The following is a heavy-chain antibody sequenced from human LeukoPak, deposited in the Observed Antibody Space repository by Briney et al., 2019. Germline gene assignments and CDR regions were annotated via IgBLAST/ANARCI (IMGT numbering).Heavy chain of an antibody. D-gene: IGHD2-2*01. CDR2: INPSGGST. V-gene: IGHV1-46*01. Sequence: GASVKVSCKASGYTFTSYYMHWVRQAPGQGLEWMGIINPSGGSTSYAQKFQGRVTMTRDTSTSTAYMELSSLRSEDTAVYYCAMSSTLRIGYFDYWGQGTLVTVSS. CDR1: GYTFTSYY. CDR3: AMSSTLRIGYFDY. J-gene: IGHJ4*02.